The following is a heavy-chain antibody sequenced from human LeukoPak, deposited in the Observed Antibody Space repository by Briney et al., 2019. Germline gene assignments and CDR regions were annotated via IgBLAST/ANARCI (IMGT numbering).Heavy chain of an antibody. CDR3: ATEFGELDYYYYGMDV. V-gene: IGHV1-69*13. D-gene: IGHD3-10*01. CDR1: GGTFSSYA. CDR2: IIPIFGTA. J-gene: IGHJ6*04. Sequence: GASVKVSCKASGGTFSSYAISWVRQAPGQGLEWMGGIIPIFGTANYAQKFQGRVTITADESTSTAYMELSGLRSEDTAVYHCATEFGELDYYYYGMDVWGKGTTVTVSS.